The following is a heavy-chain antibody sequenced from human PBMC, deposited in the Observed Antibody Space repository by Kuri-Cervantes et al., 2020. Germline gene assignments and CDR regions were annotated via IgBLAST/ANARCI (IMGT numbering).Heavy chain of an antibody. CDR3: ASCSSTSCYGDAFDI. V-gene: IGHV1-24*01. CDR1: GYTLTELS. J-gene: IGHJ3*02. CDR2: FDPEDGET. D-gene: IGHD2-2*01. Sequence: ASVKVSCKVSGYTLTELSMHWVRQAPGKGLEWMGGFDPEDGETIYAQKFQGRVTMTEDTSTDTAYMELSSLRSDDTAVYYCASCSSTSCYGDAFDIWGQGTMVTVSS.